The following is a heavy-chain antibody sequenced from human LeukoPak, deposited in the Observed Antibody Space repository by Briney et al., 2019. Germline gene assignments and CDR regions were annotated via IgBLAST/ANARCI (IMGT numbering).Heavy chain of an antibody. CDR2: IYHRGST. Sequence: SQTLSLTCAVSGSAVSSDDHFWSWIRQPPGGGLEWIGYIYHRGSTSYNPSLRSRVTVSLDQSRNQFSPNLYSVTAADTAVYYCARAPYDILTGYFLFDSWGQGTLITVSS. D-gene: IGHD3-9*01. V-gene: IGHV4-30-2*01. CDR3: ARAPYDILTGYFLFDS. J-gene: IGHJ4*02. CDR1: GSAVSSDDHF.